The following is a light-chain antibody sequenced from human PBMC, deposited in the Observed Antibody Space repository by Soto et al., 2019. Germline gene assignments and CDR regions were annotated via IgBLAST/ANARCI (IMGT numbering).Light chain of an antibody. CDR2: EVS. CDR1: SSDVGGYNY. J-gene: IGLJ3*02. V-gene: IGLV2-14*01. CDR3: SSYTSSSTRV. Sequence: QSALTQPASVSGSPGQSITISCTGTSSDVGGYNYVSWYQQHPGKAPKLMIYEVSNRHSGVSNRFSGSKSGNTASLTISGLKAEDEADYYCSSYTSSSTRVFGGGTKLTVL.